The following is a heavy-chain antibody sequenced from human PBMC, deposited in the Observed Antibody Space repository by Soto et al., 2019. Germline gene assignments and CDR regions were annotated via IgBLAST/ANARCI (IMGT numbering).Heavy chain of an antibody. D-gene: IGHD2-15*01. CDR1: GDSVSSNSAA. V-gene: IGHV6-1*01. J-gene: IGHJ6*02. CDR3: ARVHCSAGTCLDGLDF. Sequence: PSQTLSLTCAISGDSVSSNSAAWNWIRQSPSRGLEWLGRTYYRSKWYNDYAASVESRMAINPDTSRNQFSLQLNYVTPEDTAVYYCARVHCSAGTCLDGLDFWGQGTTVTVSS. CDR2: TYYRSKWYN.